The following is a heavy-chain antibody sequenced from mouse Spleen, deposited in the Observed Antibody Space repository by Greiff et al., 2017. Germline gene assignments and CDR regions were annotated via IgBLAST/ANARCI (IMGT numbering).Heavy chain of an antibody. CDR3: ARRGTGTSWYFDV. CDR2: INSNGGST. Sequence: EVQLVESGGGLVKPGGSLKLSCAASGFTFSSYAMSWVRQTPEKRLEWVAAINSNGGSTYYPDTVKDRFTISRDNAKNTLYLQMSSLRSEDTALYYCARRGTGTSWYFDVWGAGTTVTVSS. J-gene: IGHJ1*01. V-gene: IGHV5-6-2*01. CDR1: GFTFSSYA. D-gene: IGHD4-1*01.